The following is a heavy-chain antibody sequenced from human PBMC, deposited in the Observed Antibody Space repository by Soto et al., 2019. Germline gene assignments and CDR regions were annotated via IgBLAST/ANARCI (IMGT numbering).Heavy chain of an antibody. D-gene: IGHD3-22*01. CDR2: INSSSSYI. CDR1: GFTFSLYS. Sequence: GGSLRLSCAASGFTFSLYSMIWVRQAPGKGLEWVASINSSSSYIYYEDSLKGRFTISRDNAKNPLFLQLDSLRAEDTAVYFCVRARSTDSRPDYWGQGTLVTVSS. J-gene: IGHJ4*02. CDR3: VRARSTDSRPDY. V-gene: IGHV3-21*01.